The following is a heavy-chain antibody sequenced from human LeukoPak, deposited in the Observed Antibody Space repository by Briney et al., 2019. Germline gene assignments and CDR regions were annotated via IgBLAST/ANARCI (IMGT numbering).Heavy chain of an antibody. CDR1: GYTFTSYG. CDR3: ARDPAGVSGVLMVCATYYYYGMDV. J-gene: IGHJ6*02. V-gene: IGHV1-18*01. Sequence: GASVKVSCKASGYTFTSYGISWVRQAPGQGLEWMGWISAYNGNTNHAQKLQGRVTMTTDTSTSTAYMELRSLRSDDTAVYYCARDPAGVSGVLMVCATYYYYGMDVWGQGTTVTVSS. CDR2: ISAYNGNT. D-gene: IGHD2-8*01.